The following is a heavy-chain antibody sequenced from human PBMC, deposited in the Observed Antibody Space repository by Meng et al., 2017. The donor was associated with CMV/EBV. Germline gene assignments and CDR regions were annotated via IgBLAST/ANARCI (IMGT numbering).Heavy chain of an antibody. CDR3: ARDRYQLLVSVGRFNWFDP. CDR2: ITPIFGVA. J-gene: IGHJ5*02. Sequence: SVKVSCKASGVTFSSCTLSWVRQAPGQGLEWMGGITPIFGVAQYAQNFQGRVTITADEYTNTAYMDVSSLRSEDTAVYYCARDRYQLLVSVGRFNWFDPWGQGTLVTVSS. V-gene: IGHV1-69*13. CDR1: GVTFSSCT. D-gene: IGHD2-2*01.